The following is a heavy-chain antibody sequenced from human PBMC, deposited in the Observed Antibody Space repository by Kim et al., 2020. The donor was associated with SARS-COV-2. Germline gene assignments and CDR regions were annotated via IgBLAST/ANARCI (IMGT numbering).Heavy chain of an antibody. CDR3: AKGGSWCDY. Sequence: AGSVKGRFTVSRDNSRNTLYLQMNSLTAEDTALYYCAKGGSWCDYWGQGTLVTVSS. V-gene: IGHV3-23*05. D-gene: IGHD6-13*01. J-gene: IGHJ4*02.